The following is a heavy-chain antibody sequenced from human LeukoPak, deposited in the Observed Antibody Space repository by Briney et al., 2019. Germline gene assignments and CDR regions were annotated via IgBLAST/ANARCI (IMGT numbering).Heavy chain of an antibody. CDR1: GFTFSSYS. Sequence: SGGSLRLSCAASGFTFSSYSMNWVRQAPGKGLEWVSYISSSSSTIYYADSVKGRFTISRDNAKNSLYLQMNSLRAEDTAVYYCARDPTMVRGVIPTRPFDYWGQGTLVTVSS. V-gene: IGHV3-48*04. CDR2: ISSSSSTI. D-gene: IGHD3-10*01. J-gene: IGHJ4*02. CDR3: ARDPTMVRGVIPTRPFDY.